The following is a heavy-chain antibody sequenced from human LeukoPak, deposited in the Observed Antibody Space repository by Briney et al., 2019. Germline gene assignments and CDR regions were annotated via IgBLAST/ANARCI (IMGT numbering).Heavy chain of an antibody. J-gene: IGHJ6*03. CDR1: GYTFTSYG. D-gene: IGHD3-22*01. Sequence: ASVKVSGKASGYTFTSYGISWVRQAPGQGLEWMGWISAYNGNTNYAQKLQGRVTMTTDTSTSTAYMELRSLRSDDTAVYYCARVGDPIVLDYYYMDVWGKGTTVTVSS. V-gene: IGHV1-18*01. CDR3: ARVGDPIVLDYYYMDV. CDR2: ISAYNGNT.